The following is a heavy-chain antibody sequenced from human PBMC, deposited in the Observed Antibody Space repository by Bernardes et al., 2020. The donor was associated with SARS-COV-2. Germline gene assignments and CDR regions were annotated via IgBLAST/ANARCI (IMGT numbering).Heavy chain of an antibody. J-gene: IGHJ4*02. V-gene: IGHV4-39*01. CDR3: ASIGGGGEDY. Sequence: SETLSLTCSVSGGSIRSNNYYWGWIRQPPGMYLEWIGSIFYSGSTSYNTSLKSRVTLSVDTSKNLFSLTFNSVTAADTAVYYCASIGGGGEDYWGQGTLVTVSS. CDR1: GGSIRSNNYY. D-gene: IGHD3-10*01. CDR2: IFYSGST.